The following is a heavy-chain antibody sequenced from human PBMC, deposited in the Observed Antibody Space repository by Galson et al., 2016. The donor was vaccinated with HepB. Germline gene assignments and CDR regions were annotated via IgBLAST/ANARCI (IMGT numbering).Heavy chain of an antibody. Sequence: SLRLSCAASGFTVSTKYMAWVRQPPGKGLEWVSFIFTGGATYYSHSVKGRFTISRDNSKSTVYLQLNSLRDEDTAVYYCARDREGSGYFDYWGQGTLVTVSS. V-gene: IGHV3-53*01. CDR1: GFTVSTKY. J-gene: IGHJ4*02. CDR3: ARDREGSGYFDY. D-gene: IGHD3-10*01. CDR2: IFTGGAT.